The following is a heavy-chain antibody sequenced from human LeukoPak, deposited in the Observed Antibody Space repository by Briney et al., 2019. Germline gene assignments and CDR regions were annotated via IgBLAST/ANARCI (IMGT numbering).Heavy chain of an antibody. J-gene: IGHJ3*02. V-gene: IGHV4-59*01. CDR1: GGSISSYY. Sequence: SETLSLTCTVSGGSISSYYWSWIRQPPGKGLEWIGYIYYSGSTNYNPSLKSRVTISVDTSKNQFSLKLSSVTAADTAVYYCARAYVGPDAFDIWGQGTMVTASS. D-gene: IGHD3-10*01. CDR2: IYYSGST. CDR3: ARAYVGPDAFDI.